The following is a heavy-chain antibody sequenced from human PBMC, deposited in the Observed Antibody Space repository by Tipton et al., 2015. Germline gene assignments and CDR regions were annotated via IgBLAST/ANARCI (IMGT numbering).Heavy chain of an antibody. CDR2: IYTSGST. CDR1: GGSISSTVYY. D-gene: IGHD2/OR15-2a*01. CDR3: ARESLLAYYFDY. J-gene: IGHJ4*02. Sequence: TLSLTCTVSGGSISSTVYYWGWIRQPPGKGLEWIGCIYTSGSTNYNPSLKSRVTMSVDTSKNQFSLKLSSVTAADTAVYYCARESLLAYYFDYWGQGTLVTVSS. V-gene: IGHV4-39*07.